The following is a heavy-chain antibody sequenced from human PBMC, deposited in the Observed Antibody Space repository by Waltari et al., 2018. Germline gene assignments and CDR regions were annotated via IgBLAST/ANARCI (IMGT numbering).Heavy chain of an antibody. Sequence: QVQLVESGGGVVQPGRSLRLSCAASGFTFSSYAMHWVRQAPGKGLEWVAVISYDGSNKYYADSVKGRFTISRDNSKNTLYLQMNSLRAEDTAVYYCARVDYPRGIWDYWGQGTLVTVSS. V-gene: IGHV3-30-3*01. J-gene: IGHJ4*02. CDR2: ISYDGSNK. CDR1: GFTFSSYA. D-gene: IGHD4-17*01. CDR3: ARVDYPRGIWDY.